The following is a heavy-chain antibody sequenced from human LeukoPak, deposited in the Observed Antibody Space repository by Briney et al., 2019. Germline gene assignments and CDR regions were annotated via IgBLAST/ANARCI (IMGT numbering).Heavy chain of an antibody. CDR3: ARDPKRRAFDS. V-gene: IGHV4-59*01. Sequence: KTSDTLSLTCTVSGGSISSYYWSWIRQPPGKGLEGIGYIYYSGSTNYNPSLKSRVTISVDTSKNQFSLKLSSVTAADTAVYYCARDPKRRAFDSWGKGTMVTVAS. J-gene: IGHJ3*02. CDR2: IYYSGST. CDR1: GGSISSYY. D-gene: IGHD1-1*01.